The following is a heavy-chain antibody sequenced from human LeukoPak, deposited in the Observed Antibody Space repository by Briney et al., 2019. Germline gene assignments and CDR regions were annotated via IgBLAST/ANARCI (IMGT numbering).Heavy chain of an antibody. D-gene: IGHD6-13*01. CDR1: GGSISSGSYY. V-gene: IGHV4-61*02. CDR3: ARDRSSSGYFDY. CDR2: IYTSGST. J-gene: IGHJ4*02. Sequence: PSETLSLTCTVSGGSISSGSYYWSWIRQPAGKELEWIGRIYTSGSTNYNPSLKSRVTISVDTSKNQFSLKLSSVTAADTAVYYCARDRSSSGYFDYWGQGTLVTVSS.